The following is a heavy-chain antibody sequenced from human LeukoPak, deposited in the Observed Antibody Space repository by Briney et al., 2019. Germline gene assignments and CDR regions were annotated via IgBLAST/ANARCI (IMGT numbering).Heavy chain of an antibody. CDR1: GGSFSNYY. CDR2: INHSGST. J-gene: IGHJ4*02. Sequence: SETLSLTCAVYGGSFSNYYWSWIRQPPGKGLEWIGEINHSGSTNYNPSLKSRVTISVDTSKNQFSLKLSSVTAADTAVYYCARRRGFGSFQNWGQGTLVTVSS. V-gene: IGHV4-34*01. D-gene: IGHD3-10*01. CDR3: ARRRGFGSFQN.